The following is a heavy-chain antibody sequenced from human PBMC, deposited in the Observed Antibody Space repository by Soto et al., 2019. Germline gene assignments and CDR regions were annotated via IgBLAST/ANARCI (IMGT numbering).Heavy chain of an antibody. V-gene: IGHV3-33*01. D-gene: IGHD3-9*01. CDR2: IWYDGSNK. Sequence: QVQLGESGGGVVQPGRSLRLSCAASGCTLSSYGMHWVRQAPGKGLEWVAVIWYDGSNKYYADSVKGRFTISRDNSKNTLYLQMNSLRAEDTAVYYCARDRYYDILTGYYGYFDLWGRGTLVTVSS. J-gene: IGHJ2*01. CDR3: ARDRYYDILTGYYGYFDL. CDR1: GCTLSSYG.